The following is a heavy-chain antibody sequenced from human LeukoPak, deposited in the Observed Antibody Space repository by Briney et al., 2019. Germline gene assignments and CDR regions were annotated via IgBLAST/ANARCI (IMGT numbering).Heavy chain of an antibody. J-gene: IGHJ4*02. CDR1: GFTFSSYW. CDR3: ARAPWRSTIDY. D-gene: IGHD1-1*01. CDR2: INTDGSST. V-gene: IGHV3-74*01. Sequence: GGSLRLSCAASGFTFSSYWMHWVRQAPGKGLVRVSRINTDGSSTSYADSVKGRFTISRDNAKNTLYLQMNSLRAEDTAVYYCARAPWRSTIDYWGQGTLVTVSS.